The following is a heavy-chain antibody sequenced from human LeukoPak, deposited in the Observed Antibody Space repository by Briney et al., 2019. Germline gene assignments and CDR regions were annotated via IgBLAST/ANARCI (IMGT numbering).Heavy chain of an antibody. CDR3: ARTVRGLSSYFDL. Sequence: GGSLRLSCAASGFTFSNYNMNWVRRAPGKGLEWVSYNSSTTITIYYADSVKGRFTISRDNAKNSLYLQMNSLRDEDTAVYFCARTVRGLSSYFDLWGRGTLVTVSS. CDR2: NSSTTITI. CDR1: GFTFSNYN. V-gene: IGHV3-48*02. D-gene: IGHD3-10*01. J-gene: IGHJ2*01.